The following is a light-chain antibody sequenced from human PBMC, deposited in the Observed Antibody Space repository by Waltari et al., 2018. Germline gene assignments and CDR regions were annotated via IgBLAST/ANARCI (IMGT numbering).Light chain of an antibody. J-gene: IGKJ4*01. CDR1: QTVRPTY. Sequence: ESVLTQSPGTLSLSPGERATLSCRASQTVRPTYLAWYQQKPGQAPTLLIYGASSRATGIPDRFSGSGSGTDFSLTISSLEPEDFAVYYCQQYDVSPLTFGGGTKVEIK. CDR3: QQYDVSPLT. V-gene: IGKV3-20*01. CDR2: GAS.